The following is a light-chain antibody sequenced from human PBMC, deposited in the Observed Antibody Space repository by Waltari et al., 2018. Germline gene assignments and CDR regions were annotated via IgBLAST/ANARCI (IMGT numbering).Light chain of an antibody. CDR3: QSADSSGTYVV. J-gene: IGLJ2*01. CDR2: QDT. V-gene: IGLV3-25*03. Sequence: SYELTQPPSVSVSPGQTARITCSGDALPKQYAYWYQQKPGQAPVLVIYQDTKWPSGIPVRFSGSSSGTTVTLTISGVQAEDEADYYCQSADSSGTYVVFGGGTKLTVL. CDR1: ALPKQY.